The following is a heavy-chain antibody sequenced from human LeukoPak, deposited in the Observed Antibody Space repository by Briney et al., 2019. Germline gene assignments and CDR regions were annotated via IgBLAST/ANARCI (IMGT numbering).Heavy chain of an antibody. V-gene: IGHV3-23*01. J-gene: IGHJ4*02. CDR1: GFTFSSYA. CDR2: ISGSGGST. Sequence: GGSLRLSCAASGFTFSSYAMSWVPQAPGKGVEGVSAISGSGGSTYYADSVKSRFTISRDNSKSQLYLQMNGLRAEDTAVYYCAKDSPAIGPYWGQGTLVTVSS. D-gene: IGHD2-2*01. CDR3: AKDSPAIGPY.